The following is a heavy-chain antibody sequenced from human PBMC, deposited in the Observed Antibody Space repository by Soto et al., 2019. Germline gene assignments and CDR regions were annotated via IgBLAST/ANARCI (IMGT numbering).Heavy chain of an antibody. CDR1: GGTFSNYA. CDR3: ARDLNMVTTMVGVQY. V-gene: IGHV1-69*01. J-gene: IGHJ1*01. D-gene: IGHD5-12*01. Sequence: QVQLVQSGAEVKKPGSSVKVSCKASGGTFSNYAISWVRQAPGQGLEWMGGIIPIFGTTNYAQKFQGRVTITADESTSTAYMELSSLRSEDTAVYFCARDLNMVTTMVGVQYWGQGTLVTVSS. CDR2: IIPIFGTT.